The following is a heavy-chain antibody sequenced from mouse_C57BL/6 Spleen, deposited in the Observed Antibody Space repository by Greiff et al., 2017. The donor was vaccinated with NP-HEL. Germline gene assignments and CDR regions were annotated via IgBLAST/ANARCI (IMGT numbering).Heavy chain of an antibody. CDR1: GYTFTSYW. D-gene: IGHD1-1*01. V-gene: IGHV1-69*01. CDR2: IDPSDSYT. J-gene: IGHJ3*01. CDR3: ARDYGSSYAWFAY. Sequence: LQPGAELVMPGASVKLSCKASGYTFTSYWMHWVKQRPGQGLEWIGEIDPSDSYTNYNQKFKGKSTLTVDKSSSTAYMQLSSLTSEDSAVYYCARDYGSSYAWFAYWGQGTLVTVSA.